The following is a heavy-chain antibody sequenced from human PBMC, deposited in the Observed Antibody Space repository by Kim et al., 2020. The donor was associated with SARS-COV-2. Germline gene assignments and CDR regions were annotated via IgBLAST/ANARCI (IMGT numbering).Heavy chain of an antibody. J-gene: IGHJ5*02. CDR2: TYYSGST. V-gene: IGHV4-59*02. Sequence: SETLSLTCTVSGGSVSSYHWSWIRQPPGKGLEWIGYTYYSGSTNYNPSLKRRVTISIDTSKNQLSLKLSSVTAADTAVYYCASEGRSRGTWLDPWGQGTRDTV. CDR3: ASEGRSRGTWLDP. CDR1: GGSVSSYH.